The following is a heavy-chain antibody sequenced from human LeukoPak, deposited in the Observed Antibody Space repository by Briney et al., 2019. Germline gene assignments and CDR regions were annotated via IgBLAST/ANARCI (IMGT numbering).Heavy chain of an antibody. CDR1: GFTFSSYA. V-gene: IGHV3-30-3*01. D-gene: IGHD6-13*01. CDR3: ARAIAAADNFDY. Sequence: GGSLRLSCAASGFTFSSYAMHWVRQAPGKGLEWVAVISYDGSNKYYADSVKGRFTISRDNSKNTLYLQMNSLRAEDTAVYYCARAIAAADNFDYWGQGTLVTVSS. J-gene: IGHJ4*02. CDR2: ISYDGSNK.